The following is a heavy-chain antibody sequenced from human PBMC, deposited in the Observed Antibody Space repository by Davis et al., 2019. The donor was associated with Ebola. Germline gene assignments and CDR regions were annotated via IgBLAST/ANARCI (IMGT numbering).Heavy chain of an antibody. CDR2: IKEDGSEK. V-gene: IGHV3-7*01. CDR3: ARARCSSATCLLDAFDI. J-gene: IGHJ3*02. CDR1: GFTFSRHW. Sequence: GESLKISCAASGFTFSRHWMSWVRQAPGKGLEWVANIKEDGSEKNYVDSVKGRFTISRDNAKNSLSLQMNSLKVEDTAVYYCARARCSSATCLLDAFDIWGQGTMVTVS. D-gene: IGHD2-2*01.